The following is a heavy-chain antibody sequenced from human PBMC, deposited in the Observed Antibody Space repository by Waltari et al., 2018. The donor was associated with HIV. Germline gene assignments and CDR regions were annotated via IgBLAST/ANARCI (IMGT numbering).Heavy chain of an antibody. J-gene: IGHJ3*02. CDR3: ARRRWLQKGGRGAFDI. CDR1: GYSFTRYW. CDR2: SYPGDSDT. D-gene: IGHD5-12*01. Sequence: EVQLVQSGAEVKKPGESLKISCTGSGYSFTRYWIGWVRQMPGKGLEWMGISYPGDSDTRYSPSFQGQVTISADKSISTAYLQWSSLKASDSAMYYCARRRWLQKGGRGAFDIWGQGTMVTVSS. V-gene: IGHV5-51*03.